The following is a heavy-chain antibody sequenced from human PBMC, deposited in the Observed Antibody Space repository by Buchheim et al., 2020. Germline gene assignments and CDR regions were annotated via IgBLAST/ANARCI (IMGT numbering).Heavy chain of an antibody. CDR1: GFTFSSYG. Sequence: QVQLVESGGGVVQPGRSLRLSCAASGFTFSSYGMHWVRQAPGKGLEWVAVISYDGSNKYYADSVKGRFTIYRDNSTNTLYLQMNSLRAEDTAVYYCAKDRSSNFDYWGQGTL. CDR3: AKDRSSNFDY. D-gene: IGHD1-26*01. CDR2: ISYDGSNK. V-gene: IGHV3-30*18. J-gene: IGHJ4*02.